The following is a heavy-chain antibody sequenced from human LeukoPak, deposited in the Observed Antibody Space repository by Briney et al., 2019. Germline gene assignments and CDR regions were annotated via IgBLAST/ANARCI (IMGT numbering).Heavy chain of an antibody. CDR3: AKDLYSDLDY. V-gene: IGHV3-21*01. Sequence: GGSLRLSCAASGFTFSDYSMNWVRQAPGKGLEWVSSISSSSSYIYYADSLKGRFTSSRDNAKNSLYLQMNSLRAEDTAVYYCAKDLYSDLDYWGQGTLVTVSS. CDR2: ISSSSSYI. CDR1: GFTFSDYS. J-gene: IGHJ4*02. D-gene: IGHD6-13*01.